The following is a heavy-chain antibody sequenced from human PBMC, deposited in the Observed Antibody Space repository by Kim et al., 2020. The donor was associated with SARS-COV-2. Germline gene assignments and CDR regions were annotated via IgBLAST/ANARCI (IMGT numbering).Heavy chain of an antibody. J-gene: IGHJ6*02. V-gene: IGHV3-23*01. CDR3: AKKEVREPENTGRPSIAAAGQYYYYGMDV. CDR2: ISGSGGST. Sequence: GGSLRLSCAASGFTFSSYAMSWVRQAPGKGLEWVSAISGSGGSTYYADSVKGRFTISRDNSKNTLYLQMNSLRAEDTAVYYCAKKEVREPENTGRPSIAAAGQYYYYGMDVWGQGTTVTVSS. CDR1: GFTFSSYA. D-gene: IGHD6-13*01.